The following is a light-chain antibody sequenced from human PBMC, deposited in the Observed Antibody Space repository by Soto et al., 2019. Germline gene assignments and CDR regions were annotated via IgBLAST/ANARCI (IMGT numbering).Light chain of an antibody. CDR2: GAS. J-gene: IGKJ1*01. CDR3: QPDYSFWT. Sequence: DIQMTQSPSTLSASLGDRVTIICRASRSVDQWLAWYQQKSGKAPKLLIYGASHLQSGDPSRFGGSGSGTEFTLTINNLQPDDVATYFCQPDYSFWTFGQGTTVEV. V-gene: IGKV1-5*02. CDR1: RSVDQW.